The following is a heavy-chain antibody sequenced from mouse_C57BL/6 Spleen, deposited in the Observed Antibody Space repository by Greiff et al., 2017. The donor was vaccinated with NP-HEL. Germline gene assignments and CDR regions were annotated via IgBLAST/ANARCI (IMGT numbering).Heavy chain of an antibody. CDR3: ARESVHYFDY. V-gene: IGHV5-17*01. CDR1: GFTFSDYG. Sequence: EVKLVESGGGLVKPGGSLKLSCAASGFTFSDYGMHWVRQAPEKGLEWVAYISSGSSTIYYADTVKGRFTISRDNAKNTLFLQMTSLRSEDTAMYYCARESVHYFDYWGQGTTLTVSS. CDR2: ISSGSSTI. J-gene: IGHJ2*01.